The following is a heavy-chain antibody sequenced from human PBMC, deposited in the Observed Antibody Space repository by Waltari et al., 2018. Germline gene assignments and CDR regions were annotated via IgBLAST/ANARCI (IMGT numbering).Heavy chain of an antibody. CDR3: ARGYSGSYGGWADY. Sequence: VQLAESGGGLVQPGGSLRLSCAASEFTFSSYWMSWVRQAPGKGLGWVAKRKQDGSEKYDVDSVKGRFTIARDNAKNSLYLQMNSLRAEDTAVYYCARGYSGSYGGWADYWGQGTLVTVSS. J-gene: IGHJ4*02. V-gene: IGHV3-7*01. CDR2: RKQDGSEK. D-gene: IGHD3-10*01. CDR1: EFTFSSYW.